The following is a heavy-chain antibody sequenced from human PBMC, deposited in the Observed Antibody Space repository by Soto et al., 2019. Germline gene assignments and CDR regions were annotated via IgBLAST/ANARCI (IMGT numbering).Heavy chain of an antibody. CDR2: ISAYSGNT. V-gene: IGHV1-18*01. J-gene: IGHJ4*02. Sequence: QVQLVQSGAEVKKPGASVKVSCKASGYTFTSYDINWVRQTPGQGLEWMGWISAYSGNTNYAQKFQGRVTMTTDTSTPTAYMELRSLRSDDTAVYYCARYYDTSGYRRPFDYWGQGTLVTVSS. D-gene: IGHD3-22*01. CDR1: GYTFTSYD. CDR3: ARYYDTSGYRRPFDY.